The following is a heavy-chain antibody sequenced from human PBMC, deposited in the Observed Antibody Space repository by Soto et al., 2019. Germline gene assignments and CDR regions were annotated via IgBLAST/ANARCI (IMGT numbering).Heavy chain of an antibody. CDR2: IYDGGST. Sequence: EVQLVESGGGLVQPGGSLRLSCAASGFTVTTNYVSWVRQAPGKGLEWVSIIYDGGSTYYADSVKGRFTISRDNSKNTVFLQMNSLRVEATAVYYCARGDGDYGRRLDPWGQGTLVTVSS. CDR1: GFTVTTNY. CDR3: ARGDGDYGRRLDP. J-gene: IGHJ5*02. V-gene: IGHV3-66*01. D-gene: IGHD4-17*01.